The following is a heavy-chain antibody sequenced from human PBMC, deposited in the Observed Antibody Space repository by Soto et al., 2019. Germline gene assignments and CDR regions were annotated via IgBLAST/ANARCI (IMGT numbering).Heavy chain of an antibody. CDR2: TYYRSKWYN. V-gene: IGHV6-1*01. CDR1: GDSVSSNSAA. Sequence: QTLSLTCAISGDSVSSNSAAWNWIRQSPSRGLEWLGRTYYRSKWYNDYAVSVKSRITINPDTSKNQFSLQLNSVTPEDTAVYYCARDLSDIVVVPAALNWFDPWGQGALVTVSS. CDR3: ARDLSDIVVVPAALNWFDP. D-gene: IGHD2-2*01. J-gene: IGHJ5*02.